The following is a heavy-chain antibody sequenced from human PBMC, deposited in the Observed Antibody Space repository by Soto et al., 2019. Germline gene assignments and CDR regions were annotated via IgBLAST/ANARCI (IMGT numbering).Heavy chain of an antibody. D-gene: IGHD2-2*01. V-gene: IGHV4-31*03. CDR1: GGSISSGGYY. CDR3: ARDRQGYCSSTSCYGFDY. CDR2: IYYSGST. J-gene: IGHJ4*02. Sequence: SETLSLTCTVSGGSISSGGYYWSWIRQHPGKGLEWIGYIYYSGSTYYNPSLKSRVTISVDTSKNQFSLKLSSVTAADTAVYYCARDRQGYCSSTSCYGFDYWGQGTLVTVSS.